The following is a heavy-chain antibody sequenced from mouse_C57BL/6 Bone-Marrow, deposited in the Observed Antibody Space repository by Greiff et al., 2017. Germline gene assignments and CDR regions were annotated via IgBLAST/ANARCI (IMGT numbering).Heavy chain of an antibody. D-gene: IGHD1-1*01. CDR2: ISSGGSYT. V-gene: IGHV5-6*01. CDR1: GFTFSSYG. J-gene: IGHJ2*01. CDR3: ARPIYYYGYFDY. Sequence: EVKVVESGGDLVKPGGSLKLSCAASGFTFSSYGMSWVRQTPDKRLEWVATISSGGSYTYYPDSVEGRFTISRDNAKNTLYLQMSSLKSEDTAMYYCARPIYYYGYFDYWGQGTTLTVSS.